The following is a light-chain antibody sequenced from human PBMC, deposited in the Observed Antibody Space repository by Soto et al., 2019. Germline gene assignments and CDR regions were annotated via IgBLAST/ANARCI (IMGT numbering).Light chain of an antibody. Sequence: QSALTQPASVSGSPGQSITISCTGTSSDVGAYNLVSWYQHHPDKAPKLMISEVSNRPSGVSDRFSGSKSGNTASLTISGLQAEDEADYYCASLTTTHLVFRTGTKVT. CDR3: ASLTTTHLV. CDR1: SSDVGAYNL. J-gene: IGLJ1*01. V-gene: IGLV2-14*01. CDR2: EVS.